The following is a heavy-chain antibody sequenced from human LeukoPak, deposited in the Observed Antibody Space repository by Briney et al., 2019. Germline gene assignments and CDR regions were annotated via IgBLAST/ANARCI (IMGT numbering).Heavy chain of an antibody. Sequence: SETLSLTCTVSGGSIGTYYWSWIRQPPGKGLEWIGYIYYSGSTNHNPSLKSRVTISVDTSKNQFSPKLSSVTAADTAVYYCARLTGHYHYYGMDVWGQGTTVTVS. CDR1: GGSIGTYY. D-gene: IGHD7-27*01. CDR2: IYYSGST. J-gene: IGHJ6*02. CDR3: ARLTGHYHYYGMDV. V-gene: IGHV4-59*01.